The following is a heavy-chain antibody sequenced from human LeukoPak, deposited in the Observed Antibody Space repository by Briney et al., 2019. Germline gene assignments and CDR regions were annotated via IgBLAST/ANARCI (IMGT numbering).Heavy chain of an antibody. CDR1: GFTFSSYS. CDR3: AREITMVRTRDYYYYGMDV. Sequence: GGSLRLSCAASGFTFSSYSMNWVRQAPGKGLEWVSSISSSSSYIYYADSVKGRFTISRDNAKNSLYLQMNSLRAEDTAVYYCAREITMVRTRDYYYYGMDVWGQGTTVTVSS. CDR2: ISSSSSYI. J-gene: IGHJ6*02. V-gene: IGHV3-21*01. D-gene: IGHD3-10*01.